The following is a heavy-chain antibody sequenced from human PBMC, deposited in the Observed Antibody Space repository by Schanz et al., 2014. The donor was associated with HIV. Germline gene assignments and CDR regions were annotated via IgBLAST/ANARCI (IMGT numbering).Heavy chain of an antibody. V-gene: IGHV1-2*02. J-gene: IGHJ6*02. CDR1: FPPFTGYY. CDR2: INPNSGGT. CDR3: AREKVGILADYTPNGMDV. Sequence: QVQLVQSGAEVKTPGASVPFSFPSPFPPFTGYYIHWVRQAPGQGLEWMGWINPNSGGTNYAPKFQGRVTMTRDTSVSTAYMELSRLTSDDTAMYYCAREKVGILADYTPNGMDVWGQGTTVAVSS. D-gene: IGHD3-9*01.